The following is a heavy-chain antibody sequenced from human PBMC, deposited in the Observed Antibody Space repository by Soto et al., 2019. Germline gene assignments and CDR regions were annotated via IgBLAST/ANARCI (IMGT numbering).Heavy chain of an antibody. Sequence: GGSLRLSCAASGFTFSSYAMSLVRQAPGKGLEWVSAISGSGGSTYYADSVKGRFTISRDNSKNTLYLQMNSLRAEDTAVYYCAKDLRIPRWLELEYWGQGTLVTVSS. J-gene: IGHJ4*02. CDR1: GFTFSSYA. D-gene: IGHD5-18*01. V-gene: IGHV3-23*01. CDR2: ISGSGGST. CDR3: AKDLRIPRWLELEY.